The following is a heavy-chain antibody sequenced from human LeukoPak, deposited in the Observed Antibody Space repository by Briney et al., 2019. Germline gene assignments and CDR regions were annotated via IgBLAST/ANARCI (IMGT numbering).Heavy chain of an antibody. CDR1: GFTFSSYS. Sequence: PGGSLRLSCAASGFTFSSYSMNWVRQAPGKGLEWVSSISSSSSCIYYADSVKGRFTISRDNAKNSLYLQMNSLRAEDTAVYYCAREQIYSSSWVDPWGQGTLVTVSS. D-gene: IGHD6-13*01. CDR3: AREQIYSSSWVDP. V-gene: IGHV3-21*01. CDR2: ISSSSSCI. J-gene: IGHJ5*02.